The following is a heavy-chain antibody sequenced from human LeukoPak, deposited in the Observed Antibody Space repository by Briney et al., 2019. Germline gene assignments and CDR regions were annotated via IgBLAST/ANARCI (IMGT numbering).Heavy chain of an antibody. V-gene: IGHV3-33*01. D-gene: IGHD2-15*01. J-gene: IGHJ4*02. CDR3: ARDGYCSGGSCYNFDY. Sequence: GRSLRLSCAASGFTFSSYGMHWVRQAPGKGLEWGAVIWYDGSNKYYADSVKGRFTISRDNSKNTLYLQMNSLRAEDTAVYYCARDGYCSGGSCYNFDYWGQGTLVTVSS. CDR1: GFTFSSYG. CDR2: IWYDGSNK.